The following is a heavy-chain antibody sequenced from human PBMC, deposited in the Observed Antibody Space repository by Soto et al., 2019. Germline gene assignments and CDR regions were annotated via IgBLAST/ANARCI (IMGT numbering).Heavy chain of an antibody. J-gene: IGHJ6*03. CDR2: IYYSGST. D-gene: IGHD2-2*01. V-gene: IGHV4-59*01. CDR3: ARGQLDCSSTSCYWGAAIYYYYYYMDV. CDR1: GGSISSYY. Sequence: QVQLQESGPGLVKPSETLSLTCTVSGGSISSYYWSWIRQPPGKGLEWIGYIYYSGSTNYNPSLKSRVTISVDTSKNQFSLKLSSVTAADTAVYYCARGQLDCSSTSCYWGAAIYYYYYYMDVWGKGTTVTVSS.